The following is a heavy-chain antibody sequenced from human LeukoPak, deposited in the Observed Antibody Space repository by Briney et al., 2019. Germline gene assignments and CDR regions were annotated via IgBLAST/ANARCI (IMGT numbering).Heavy chain of an antibody. V-gene: IGHV3-30*18. Sequence: PGGSLRLSCAASGFTFSSYGMHWVRQAPGKGLEWVAVISYDGSNKYYADSVKGRFTISRDNSKNTLYLQMNSLRAEDTAVYYCAKDQDDYGDYGGFDYWGQGTLVTVSS. CDR1: GFTFSSYG. J-gene: IGHJ4*02. CDR2: ISYDGSNK. CDR3: AKDQDDYGDYGGFDY. D-gene: IGHD4-17*01.